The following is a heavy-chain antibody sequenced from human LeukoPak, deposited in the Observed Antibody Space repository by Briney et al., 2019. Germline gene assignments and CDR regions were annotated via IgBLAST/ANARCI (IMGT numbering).Heavy chain of an antibody. J-gene: IGHJ6*03. CDR1: GFTFSSYA. CDR3: AGAAAFDYYYYMDV. V-gene: IGHV3-23*01. D-gene: IGHD6-13*01. Sequence: GGSLRLSCAASGFTFSSYAMSWVRQAPGKGLEWVSAISGSGGSTYYADSVKGRFTISRDNAKNSLYLQMNSLRAEDTAVYYCAGAAAFDYYYYMDVWGKGTTVTVSS. CDR2: ISGSGGST.